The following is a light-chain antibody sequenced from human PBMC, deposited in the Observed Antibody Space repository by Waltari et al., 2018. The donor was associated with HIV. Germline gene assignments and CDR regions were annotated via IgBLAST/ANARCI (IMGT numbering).Light chain of an antibody. Sequence: QSVLTQPPSVSAAPGQKVTIPCSGSRPTFGNDFVSWSQRLPGAAPKLLIYDKDKRPSGISDSFSGSKSGTSATLGITGLQTGDEADYYCGTWDTSLGAGVFGGGTKLTVL. V-gene: IGLV1-51*01. CDR1: RPTFGNDF. CDR2: DKD. J-gene: IGLJ3*02. CDR3: GTWDTSLGAGV.